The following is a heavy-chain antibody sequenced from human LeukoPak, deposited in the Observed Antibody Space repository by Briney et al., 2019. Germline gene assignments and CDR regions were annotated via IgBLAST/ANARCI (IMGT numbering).Heavy chain of an antibody. J-gene: IGHJ3*02. CDR3: ARDFDQQLGAFDI. Sequence: GGSLRLSCAASGFTFSSYSMNWVRQAPGKGLEWVSSISSSSSYIYYADSVKGRFTISRDNSKNTLYLQMNSLRAEDTAVYYCARDFDQQLGAFDIWGQGTMVTVSS. CDR1: GFTFSSYS. V-gene: IGHV3-21*04. D-gene: IGHD6-13*01. CDR2: ISSSSSYI.